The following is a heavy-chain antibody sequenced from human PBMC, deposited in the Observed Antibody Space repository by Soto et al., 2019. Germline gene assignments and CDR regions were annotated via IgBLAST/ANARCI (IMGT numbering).Heavy chain of an antibody. V-gene: IGHV1-69*13. CDR1: GGTFSSYA. CDR2: IIPIFGTA. CDR3: AIEIVGAYYFDY. J-gene: IGHJ4*02. Sequence: SVKVSCKASGGTFSSYAISWVRQAPGQGLEWMGGIIPIFGTANYAQKFQGRVTITADESTSTAYMELSSLRSEDTAVYYCAIEIVGAYYFDYWGQGTLVTVSS. D-gene: IGHD1-26*01.